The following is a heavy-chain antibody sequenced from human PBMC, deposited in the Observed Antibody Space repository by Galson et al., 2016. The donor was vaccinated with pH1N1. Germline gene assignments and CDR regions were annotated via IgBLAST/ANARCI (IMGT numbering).Heavy chain of an antibody. V-gene: IGHV1-69*13. CDR1: GGTFSSYA. Sequence: SVKVSCKASGGTFSSYAINWVRQAPGQGLEWMGGIIPIFGTANYAQKFQGRVTITADEPTSTAYMELSSLRSEDTAVYYCASPSRPPREIHLWSPNDAFDIWGQGTMVTVSS. CDR3: ASPSRPPREIHLWSPNDAFDI. J-gene: IGHJ3*02. CDR2: IIPIFGTA. D-gene: IGHD5-18*01.